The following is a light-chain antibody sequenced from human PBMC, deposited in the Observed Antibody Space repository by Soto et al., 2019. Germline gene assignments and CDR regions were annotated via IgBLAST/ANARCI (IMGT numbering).Light chain of an antibody. Sequence: EIVLTQSPGTLSLSPGERATLSCWASQSLSTNSLAWYQQKPGQTPRLLIYAASTRDTDIPDRFNGSGSGTDYALTISRLEPEDFALYYCQQYDASPLTFGPGTKVDIK. CDR3: QQYDASPLT. V-gene: IGKV3-20*01. CDR2: AAS. CDR1: QSLSTNS. J-gene: IGKJ3*01.